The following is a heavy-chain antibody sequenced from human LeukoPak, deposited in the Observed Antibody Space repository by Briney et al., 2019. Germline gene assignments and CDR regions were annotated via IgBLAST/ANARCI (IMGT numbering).Heavy chain of an antibody. CDR3: AKSSSWLFDY. J-gene: IGHJ4*02. Sequence: GGSLRLSCAASGFTFTGYAMTWVRQAPGKGLEWVSAISGSGGNTYHADSVKGRFTISRDNTKNTLYLQMNSLRAEDTAVYYCAKSSSWLFDYWGQGTLVTVSS. V-gene: IGHV3-23*01. CDR2: ISGSGGNT. D-gene: IGHD6-13*01. CDR1: GFTFTGYA.